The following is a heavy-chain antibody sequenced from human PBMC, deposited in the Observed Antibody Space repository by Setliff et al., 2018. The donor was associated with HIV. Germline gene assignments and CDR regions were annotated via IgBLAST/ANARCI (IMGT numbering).Heavy chain of an antibody. D-gene: IGHD3-16*01. CDR1: GFIFRNYW. CDR3: TTDRFV. Sequence: GSLRLSCAASGFIFRNYWMHWVRQAPGKGLVWVSCLNSDGSSTTYADSVKGRFTISRDNAKNTVYLQMNNLKTEDTAVYYCTTDRFVWGQGTLVTDSS. CDR2: LNSDGSST. J-gene: IGHJ4*02. V-gene: IGHV3-74*03.